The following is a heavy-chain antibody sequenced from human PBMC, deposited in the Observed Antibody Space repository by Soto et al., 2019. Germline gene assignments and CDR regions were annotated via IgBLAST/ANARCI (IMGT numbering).Heavy chain of an antibody. CDR1: GFTFSSYA. CDR2: IRGSGGST. V-gene: IGHV3-23*01. D-gene: IGHD3-3*01. Sequence: EVQLLESGGGLVQPGGSLRLSCAASGFTFSSYAMSWVRQAPGQGLEWVSAIRGSGGSTYYADSVKGRFTISRDNSRNTLYLQMNSRRAEDTAVYYCAKDYYEFWSGYYPIFDYWGQGTLVTFSS. CDR3: AKDYYEFWSGYYPIFDY. J-gene: IGHJ4*02.